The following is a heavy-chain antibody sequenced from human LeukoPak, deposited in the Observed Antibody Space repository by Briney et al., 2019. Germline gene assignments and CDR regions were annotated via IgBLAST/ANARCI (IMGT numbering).Heavy chain of an antibody. Sequence: TSETLSLTCAVYGGSFSGYYWSWIRQPPGKGLEWIGEINHSGSTNYNPSLKSRVTISLDTSKNQFSLKLSSMTAADTAVYYCARVAFRQWLVQGIDYWGQGTLVTVSS. J-gene: IGHJ4*02. CDR2: INHSGST. CDR1: GGSFSGYY. D-gene: IGHD6-19*01. CDR3: ARVAFRQWLVQGIDY. V-gene: IGHV4-34*01.